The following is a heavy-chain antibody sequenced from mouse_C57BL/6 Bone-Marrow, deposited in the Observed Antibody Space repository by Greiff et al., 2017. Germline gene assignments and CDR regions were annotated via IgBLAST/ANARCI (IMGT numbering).Heavy chain of an antibody. D-gene: IGHD1-1*01. Sequence: QVQLQQSGAELARPGASVKLSCKASGYTFTSYGIRWVKQRTGQGLEWIGEIYPRSGNTYYNEKFKGKATLTAAKSSSTAYMELHSLTSEDSAVYFCARYPHYYCSPRFDYWGQGTTLTVSS. CDR3: ARYPHYYCSPRFDY. CDR1: GYTFTSYG. V-gene: IGHV1-81*01. CDR2: IYPRSGNT. J-gene: IGHJ2*01.